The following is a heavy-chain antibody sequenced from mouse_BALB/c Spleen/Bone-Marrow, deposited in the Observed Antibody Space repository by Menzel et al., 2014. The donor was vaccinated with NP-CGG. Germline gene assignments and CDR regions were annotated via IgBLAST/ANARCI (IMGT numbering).Heavy chain of an antibody. V-gene: IGHV14-3*02. CDR2: TDPANGNT. CDR3: ARNYGYGKSFAY. Sequence: EVKVVESGAELVKPGASVKLSCTASGFNIKDTYMHWVKQRPEQGLEWIGRTDPANGNTKYDPKFQGKATITADTSSNTAYLQLSSLTSEDTAVYYCARNYGYGKSFAYWGQGTLVTVSA. D-gene: IGHD2-2*01. J-gene: IGHJ3*01. CDR1: GFNIKDTY.